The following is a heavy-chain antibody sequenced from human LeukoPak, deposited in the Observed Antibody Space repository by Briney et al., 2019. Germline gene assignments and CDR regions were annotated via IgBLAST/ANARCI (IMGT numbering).Heavy chain of an antibody. J-gene: IGHJ4*02. D-gene: IGHD6-19*01. CDR1: GFPFRDYE. CDR3: ARSWLAVAGPEY. V-gene: IGHV3-48*03. CDR2: ISTSGTTI. Sequence: GGSQRLSCAPSGFPFRDYEINWVPQAPGKGLEWVSYISTSGTTIYYADSVRGRFTISRDNAKNSLYLQMNSLRAEDTAVYYCARSWLAVAGPEYWGQGTLVTVSS.